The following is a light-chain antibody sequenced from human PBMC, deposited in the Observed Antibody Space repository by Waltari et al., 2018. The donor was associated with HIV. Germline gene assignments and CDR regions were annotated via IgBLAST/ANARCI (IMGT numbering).Light chain of an antibody. J-gene: IGLJ3*02. V-gene: IGLV1-51*01. CDR3: GTWDSSLSAAV. Sequence: QSVFTQPPSVSAAPGQKVTISCSGSSSNMGNNYVSWYQQLPGTAPKLLIYDNNKRPSGIPDRFSGSKSGTSATLGITGLQTGDEADYYCGTWDSSLSAAVFGGGTKLTVL. CDR2: DNN. CDR1: SSNMGNNY.